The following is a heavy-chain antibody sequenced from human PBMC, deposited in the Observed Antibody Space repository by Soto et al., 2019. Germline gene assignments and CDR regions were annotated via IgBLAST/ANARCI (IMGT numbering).Heavy chain of an antibody. J-gene: IGHJ3*02. CDR1: GYTLTELS. CDR3: ATVGGGADAFDI. CDR2: FDPEDGET. V-gene: IGHV1-24*01. D-gene: IGHD3-16*01. Sequence: ASVKVSCKVSGYTLTELSMHWVRQAPGKGLEWMGGFDPEDGETIYAQKFQGRVTMTEDTSTDTAYMELSSLRSEDTAVYYCATVGGGADAFDIWGQGTMVTVSS.